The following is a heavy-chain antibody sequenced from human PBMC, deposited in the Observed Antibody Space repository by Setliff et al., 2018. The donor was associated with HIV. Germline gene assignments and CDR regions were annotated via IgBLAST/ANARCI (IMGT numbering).Heavy chain of an antibody. D-gene: IGHD3-22*01. Sequence: SETLSLTCAVSGYSISTAYYWAWIRQSPGKDLEWIGGFHHSGSAHYNPSLKSRVTISGQTSKNQFSLTLTSVTAADTAIYYCARQGAGYYYDSSDYYTGNGFDMWGQGTMVTVS. V-gene: IGHV4-38-2*01. CDR1: GYSISTAYY. CDR2: FHHSGSA. J-gene: IGHJ3*02. CDR3: ARQGAGYYYDSSDYYTGNGFDM.